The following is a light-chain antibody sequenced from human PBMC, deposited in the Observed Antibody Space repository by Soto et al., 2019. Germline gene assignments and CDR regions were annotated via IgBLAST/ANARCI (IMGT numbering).Light chain of an antibody. CDR1: QTVSSN. J-gene: IGKJ3*01. Sequence: EIGMTQSPATLSVSPGERATLSCRASQTVSSNLAWYQQKPGQAPRLLIHGASTRAAGIPARFSGSGSGTEFTLAITRLQSEDFWGYCGQQYNYLPPFTVGPGTRVDIK. CDR2: GAS. CDR3: QQYNYLPPFT. V-gene: IGKV3-15*01.